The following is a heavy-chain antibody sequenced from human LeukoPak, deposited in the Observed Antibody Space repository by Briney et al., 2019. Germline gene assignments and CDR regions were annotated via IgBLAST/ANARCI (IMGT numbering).Heavy chain of an antibody. Sequence: GGSLRLSCAASGFPFSNYWMSWVRQAQGKGLEWVANIKQDGGEKYYVDSVKGRFTTSRDNGKNSLYLQMNSLRAEDTAVYYCARAEGDYYYYFYMDVWGKGTTVTVSS. J-gene: IGHJ6*03. CDR3: ARAEGDYYYYFYMDV. CDR1: GFPFSNYW. V-gene: IGHV3-7*01. CDR2: IKQDGGEK.